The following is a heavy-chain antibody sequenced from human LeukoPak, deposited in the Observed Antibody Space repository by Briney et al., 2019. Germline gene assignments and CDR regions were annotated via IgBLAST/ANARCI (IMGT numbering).Heavy chain of an antibody. CDR1: GGSISSSSYY. D-gene: IGHD3-10*01. J-gene: IGHJ6*03. CDR3: ARGRGSKVLLWFGELLGTDYYYYMDV. V-gene: IGHV4-39*01. CDR2: IYYSGST. Sequence: SETLSLTCTVSGGSISSSSYYWGWIRQPPGKGLEWIGSIYYSGSTYYNPSLKSRVTISVDTSKNQFSLKLSSVTAADTAVYYCARGRGSKVLLWFGELLGTDYYYYMDVWGKGTTVTTSS.